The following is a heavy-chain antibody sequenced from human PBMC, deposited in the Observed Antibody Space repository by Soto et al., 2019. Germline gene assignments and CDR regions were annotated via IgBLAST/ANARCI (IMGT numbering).Heavy chain of an antibody. Sequence: SVKVSCKASGGTFSSYAISWVRQAPGQGLEWMGGIIPIFGTANYAQKFQGRVTITADKSTSTAYMELSSLRSEDTAVYYCARAWRDSSGWNAEYFQHWGQGTLVTVSS. V-gene: IGHV1-69*06. J-gene: IGHJ1*01. CDR1: GGTFSSYA. CDR2: IIPIFGTA. D-gene: IGHD6-19*01. CDR3: ARAWRDSSGWNAEYFQH.